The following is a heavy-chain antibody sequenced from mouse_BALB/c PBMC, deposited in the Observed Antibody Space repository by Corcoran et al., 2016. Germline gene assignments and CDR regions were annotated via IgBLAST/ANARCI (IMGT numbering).Heavy chain of an antibody. J-gene: IGHJ4*01. CDR3: ARIPYGNYLYYDAMDY. CDR2: IYPGSGST. Sequence: QVQLQQSGPELVKPGASVKMSCKASGYTFTDYGISWVKQRTGQGLEWIGEIYPGSGSTYYNEKFKGKATLPADKSSNTAYMQLSSLTSEDSAVYFCARIPYGNYLYYDAMDYWGQGTSVTVSS. CDR1: GYTFTDYG. D-gene: IGHD2-1*01. V-gene: IGHV1-81*01.